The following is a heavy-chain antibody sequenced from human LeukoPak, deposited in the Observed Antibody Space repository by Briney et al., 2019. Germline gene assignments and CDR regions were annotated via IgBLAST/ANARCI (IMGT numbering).Heavy chain of an antibody. CDR1: GGTFSSYA. D-gene: IGHD3-22*01. CDR2: IIPILGIA. V-gene: IGHV1-69*04. J-gene: IGHJ4*02. Sequence: SVKVSCKASGGTFSSYAISWVRQAPGQGLEWMGRIIPILGIANYAQKFQGRVTITADKSTSTAYMELRSLRSDDTAVYYCARDSGYYDSSGYPYFDYWGQGTLVTVSS. CDR3: ARDSGYYDSSGYPYFDY.